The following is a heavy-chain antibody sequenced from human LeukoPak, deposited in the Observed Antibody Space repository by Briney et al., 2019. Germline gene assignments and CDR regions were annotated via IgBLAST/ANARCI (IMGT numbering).Heavy chain of an antibody. J-gene: IGHJ4*02. CDR3: GGGIAVAGTPVFFDY. Sequence: PGGSLRLSCAASGFTFSSYAMHWVRQAPGKGLEWVAVISYDGSNKYYADSVKGRFTISRDNSKNTVYLQMNSLRAEDTAVDYCGGGIAVAGTPVFFDYWGQGTLVTVSS. CDR1: GFTFSSYA. D-gene: IGHD6-19*01. CDR2: ISYDGSNK. V-gene: IGHV3-30*04.